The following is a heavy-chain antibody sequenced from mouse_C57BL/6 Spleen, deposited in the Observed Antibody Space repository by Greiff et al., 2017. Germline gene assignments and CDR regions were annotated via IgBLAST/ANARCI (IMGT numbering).Heavy chain of an antibody. J-gene: IGHJ2*01. CDR2: IYPGDGDT. V-gene: IGHV1-80*01. CDR1: GYAFSSYW. D-gene: IGHD4-1*01. Sequence: QVQLQQSGAELVQPGASVKISCTASGYAFSSYWMNWVKQRPGKGLEWIGQIYPGDGDTNYNGKFKGKATLTADKSSSTAYMQRSSLTSEDSAVYFCARLGRYYFDYWGQGTTLTVSS. CDR3: ARLGRYYFDY.